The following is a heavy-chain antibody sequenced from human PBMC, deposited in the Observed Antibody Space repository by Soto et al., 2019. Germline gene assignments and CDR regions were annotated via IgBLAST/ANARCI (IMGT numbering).Heavy chain of an antibody. D-gene: IGHD2-2*01. CDR1: GFTFSSYW. CDR3: ASPVVVPAAMRHYYYGMDV. J-gene: IGHJ6*02. V-gene: IGHV3-74*01. CDR2: INSDGSST. Sequence: GGSLRLSCAASGFTFSSYWMHWVRQAPGKGLVWVSRINSDGSSTSYADSVKGRFTISRDNAKNTLYQQMNSLRAEDTAVYYCASPVVVPAAMRHYYYGMDVWSQGTTVTVSS.